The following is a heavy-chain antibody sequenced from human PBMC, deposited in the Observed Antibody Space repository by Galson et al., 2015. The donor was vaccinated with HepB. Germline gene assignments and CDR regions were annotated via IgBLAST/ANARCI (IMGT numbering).Heavy chain of an antibody. CDR1: GFTFSSYG. CDR2: VSYDGCNK. CDR3: AKEGGRGYTYGPNWFAP. J-gene: IGHJ5*02. Sequence: LRLPCAASGFTFSSYGMHWVRQAPGKGLEWVAVVSYDGCNKYYAESVKGRFTISRDNSKNTLYLQMNSLRAEDTAIYYCAKEGGRGYTYGPNWFAPWGQGTLVTVSS. D-gene: IGHD5-18*01. V-gene: IGHV3-30*18.